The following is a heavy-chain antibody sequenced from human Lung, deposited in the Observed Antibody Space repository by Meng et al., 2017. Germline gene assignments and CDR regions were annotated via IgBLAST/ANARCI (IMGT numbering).Heavy chain of an antibody. CDR2: INHSGST. J-gene: IGHJ4*02. Sequence: AQSRQGGAGLLKPSETLSLTCVVSGGSFSDYYWSWIRQPPGKGLEWIGEINHSGSTNYNPSLESRATISVDTSQNNLSLKLSSVTAADSAVYYCARGPTTMAHDFDYWGQGTLVTVSS. V-gene: IGHV4-34*01. CDR1: GGSFSDYY. D-gene: IGHD4-11*01. CDR3: ARGPTTMAHDFDY.